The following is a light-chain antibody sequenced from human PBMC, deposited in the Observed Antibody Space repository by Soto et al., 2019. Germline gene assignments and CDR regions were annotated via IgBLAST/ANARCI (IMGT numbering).Light chain of an antibody. J-gene: IGKJ3*01. CDR2: AAS. Sequence: DIQMTQSPSSLSASVGDRVTITCRASQGISNYLAWYQQKPGKVPKLLIFAASTLQSGVPSHFSGRGSGTDFTLTITSLQPEDVATYFCQKYDRAPFTFGPGTKVHI. V-gene: IGKV1-27*01. CDR1: QGISNY. CDR3: QKYDRAPFT.